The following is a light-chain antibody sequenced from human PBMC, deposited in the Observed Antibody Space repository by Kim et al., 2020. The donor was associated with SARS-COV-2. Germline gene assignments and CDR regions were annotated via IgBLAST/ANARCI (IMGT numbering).Light chain of an antibody. V-gene: IGKV1-5*03. CDR3: QQYSNYPLT. J-gene: IGKJ4*01. CDR1: QSIVVW. CDR2: NAS. Sequence: ASVGDRVTITCRASQSIVVWLAWYQQKPGKAPKLVIYNASSLESGVPSRFSGSGSGTEFTLTISSLHPDDLGTYFCQQYSNYPLTFGGGTKVDIK.